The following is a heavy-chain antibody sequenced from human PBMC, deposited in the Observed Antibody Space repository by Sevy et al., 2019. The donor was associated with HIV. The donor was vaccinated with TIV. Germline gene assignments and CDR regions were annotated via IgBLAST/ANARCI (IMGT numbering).Heavy chain of an antibody. Sequence: GGSLRLSCAASGFSFSSHGMHWVRQAPGKGLEWQSVISYDGNKKYYADSVKGRFTISRDNPKNTLYLQMNSLRPEDTAVYYCARDGGWYNYAPSDYWGQGTLVTVSS. D-gene: IGHD1-1*01. J-gene: IGHJ4*02. V-gene: IGHV3-30*03. CDR1: GFSFSSHG. CDR2: ISYDGNKK. CDR3: ARDGGWYNYAPSDY.